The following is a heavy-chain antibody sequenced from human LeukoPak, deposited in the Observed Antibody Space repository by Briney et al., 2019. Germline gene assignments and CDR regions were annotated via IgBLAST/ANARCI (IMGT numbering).Heavy chain of an antibody. V-gene: IGHV1-69*05. J-gene: IGHJ5*02. CDR2: VIPIFGTA. Sequence: SVKVSCKASGGTFSSYAISWVRQAPGQGLEWMGGVIPIFGTANYAQKLQGRVTMTTDTSTSTAYMELRSLRSDDTAVYYCARGTPYYYGSGSWNWFDPWGQGTLVTVSS. CDR3: ARGTPYYYGSGSWNWFDP. D-gene: IGHD3-10*01. CDR1: GGTFSSYA.